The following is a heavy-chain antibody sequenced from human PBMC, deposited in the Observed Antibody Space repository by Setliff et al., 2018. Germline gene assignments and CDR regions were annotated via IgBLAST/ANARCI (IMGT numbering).Heavy chain of an antibody. CDR2: VYHRGTT. J-gene: IGHJ4*02. V-gene: IGHV4-39*01. CDR3: ARHRPNLPFDA. CDR1: NGSLNRNGYY. D-gene: IGHD7-27*01. Sequence: SETLSLTCTVSNGSLNRNGYYWAWVRQPPGKGLEWIASVYHRGTTYYNPSLKSRVTTSVDTSKNQFSLKLISVTAADTAVYYCARHRPNLPFDAWGQGALVTVSS.